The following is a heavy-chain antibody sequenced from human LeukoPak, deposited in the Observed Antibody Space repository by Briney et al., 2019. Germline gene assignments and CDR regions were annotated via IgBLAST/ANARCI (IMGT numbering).Heavy chain of an antibody. J-gene: IGHJ4*02. D-gene: IGHD4-17*01. V-gene: IGHV3-23*01. CDR3: AKATYGDYDIDY. CDR2: ISGSGGST. CDR1: GFTFRSYS. Sequence: GGSLRLSCAASGFTFRSYSMNWVRQAPGKGLEWVSAISGSGGSTYYADSVKGRFTISRDNSKNTLYLQMNSLRAEDTAVYYCAKATYGDYDIDYWGQGTLVTVSS.